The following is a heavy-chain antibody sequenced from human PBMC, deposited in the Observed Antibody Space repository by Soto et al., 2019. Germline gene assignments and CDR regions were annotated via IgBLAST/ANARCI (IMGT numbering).Heavy chain of an antibody. D-gene: IGHD3-10*01. CDR2: IYYSGST. V-gene: IGHV4-31*03. Sequence: QVQLQESGPGLVKPAQTLSLRCTVSGGSISSRDYYWSRIRQHPEKGLEWIGSIYYSGSTYYNPSLKSRVTLSLDTSMSEVSLKLTSVTAADTAVYYCARDNGGAALKGSGMDVWGQGTTVTVSS. CDR1: GGSISSRDYY. J-gene: IGHJ6*02. CDR3: ARDNGGAALKGSGMDV.